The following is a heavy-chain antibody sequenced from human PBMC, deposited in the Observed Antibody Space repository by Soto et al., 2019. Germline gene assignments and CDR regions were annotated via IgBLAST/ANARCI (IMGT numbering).Heavy chain of an antibody. CDR3: ARRCYGDYHFQH. CDR2: INHSGST. D-gene: IGHD4-17*01. CDR1: GGSCSGYY. Sequence: QVQLQQWGAGLLKPSETLSLTCAVYGGSCSGYYWSWIRQPPGKGLESIGEINHSGSTNYNPSLKSRVTISVDTSKNQFSLKLSSVTAADTAVYYCARRCYGDYHFQHWGQGTLVTVSS. V-gene: IGHV4-34*01. J-gene: IGHJ1*01.